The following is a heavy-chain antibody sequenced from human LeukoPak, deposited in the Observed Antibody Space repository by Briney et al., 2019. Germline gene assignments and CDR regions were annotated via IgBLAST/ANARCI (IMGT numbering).Heavy chain of an antibody. V-gene: IGHV1-69*04. D-gene: IGHD3-22*01. Sequence: SVKVSCKASGGTFSSYAISWVRQAPGQGLEWMGRIIPILGIANYAQKFQGRVTITADKSTSTVYMELSSLRPEDTAVYYCARGPSLVVITGWFDPWGQGTLVTVSS. CDR2: IIPILGIA. CDR3: ARGPSLVVITGWFDP. CDR1: GGTFSSYA. J-gene: IGHJ5*02.